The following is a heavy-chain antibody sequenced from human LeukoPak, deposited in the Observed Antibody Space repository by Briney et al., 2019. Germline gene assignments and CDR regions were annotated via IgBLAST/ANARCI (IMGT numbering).Heavy chain of an antibody. V-gene: IGHV4-59*01. CDR3: VRRYYYDI. D-gene: IGHD3-22*01. Sequence: SETLSLTCTVSGGSIINYYWSWIRQPPEKGLEYIGYIYYTGSTYYNPSLKSRVTISLDTSKNQFSLKLRSVTAADTAVYYCVRRYYYDIWGQGTLVTVSS. CDR2: IYYTGST. J-gene: IGHJ4*02. CDR1: GGSIINYY.